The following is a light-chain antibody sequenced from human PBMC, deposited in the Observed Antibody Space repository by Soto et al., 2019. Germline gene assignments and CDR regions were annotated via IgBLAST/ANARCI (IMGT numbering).Light chain of an antibody. V-gene: IGKV3-11*01. CDR3: HQRSKWPLT. CDR1: QSVDSN. CDR2: DAS. Sequence: EIVMTQSPATLSVSPGERATLSCRASQSVDSNLAWYQQKPGQAPRLLIYDASNRATDIPDRFSGSGSGTDFTLTISSLDPEDFAVYYCHQRSKWPLTFGGGTKVDIK. J-gene: IGKJ4*01.